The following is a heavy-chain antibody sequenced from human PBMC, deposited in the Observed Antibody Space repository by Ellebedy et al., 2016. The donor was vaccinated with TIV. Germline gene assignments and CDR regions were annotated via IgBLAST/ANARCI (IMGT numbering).Heavy chain of an antibody. Sequence: GESLKISXAASGFTFSSYGMHWVRQAPGKGLEWVAVISYDGSNKYYADSVKGRFTISRDNSKNTLYLQMNSLRAEDTAVYYCARAYCSSTSCYTGYAFDIWGQGTMVTVSS. D-gene: IGHD2-2*02. CDR1: GFTFSSYG. CDR3: ARAYCSSTSCYTGYAFDI. CDR2: ISYDGSNK. V-gene: IGHV3-30*03. J-gene: IGHJ3*02.